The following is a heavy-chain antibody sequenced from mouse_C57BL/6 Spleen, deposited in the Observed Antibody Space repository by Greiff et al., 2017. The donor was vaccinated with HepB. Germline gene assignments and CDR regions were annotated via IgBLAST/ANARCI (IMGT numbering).Heavy chain of an antibody. Sequence: VQLQQSGAELVKPGASVKISCKASGYTFTDYYINWVKQRPGQGLEWIGKIGPGSGSTYYNEKFKGKATLTVDKSSSTAYMQLSSLTSEDSAVYYCARWAAQAPSYAMDYWGQGTSVTVSS. D-gene: IGHD3-2*02. V-gene: IGHV1-77*01. J-gene: IGHJ4*01. CDR2: IGPGSGST. CDR3: ARWAAQAPSYAMDY. CDR1: GYTFTDYY.